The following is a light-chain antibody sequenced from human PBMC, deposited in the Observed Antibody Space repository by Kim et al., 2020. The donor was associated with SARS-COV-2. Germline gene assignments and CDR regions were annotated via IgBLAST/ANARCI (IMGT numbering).Light chain of an antibody. J-gene: IGKJ5*01. V-gene: IGKV1-5*03. CDR2: EAS. Sequence: SATVGDRVTITCRASQSISRWLAWYQQKPGKAPKLLSYEASSLESGVPSRLSGSGSGTEFTLTISSLQPDDFATYYCQQYDAFVTFGQGTRLEIK. CDR1: QSISRW. CDR3: QQYDAFVT.